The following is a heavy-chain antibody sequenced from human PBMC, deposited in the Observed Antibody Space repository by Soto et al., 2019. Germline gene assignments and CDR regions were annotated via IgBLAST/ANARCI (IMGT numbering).Heavy chain of an antibody. Sequence: ASVKVSCKASGYTFTNYGITWVRQAPGQGLEWKGWISAYNGDTHYTQRLQGRVTMTTDTSTSTAYMELRGLRSDDTAVYYCARVRQLVGYFHYYMAVWGKGTTVTVSS. D-gene: IGHD6-6*01. J-gene: IGHJ6*03. CDR2: ISAYNGDT. CDR3: ARVRQLVGYFHYYMAV. V-gene: IGHV1-18*01. CDR1: GYTFTNYG.